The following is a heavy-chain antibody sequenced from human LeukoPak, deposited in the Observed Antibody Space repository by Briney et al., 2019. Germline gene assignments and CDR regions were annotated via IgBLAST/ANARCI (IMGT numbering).Heavy chain of an antibody. CDR1: GGTFSSYA. Sequence: PMASVKVSCTASGGTFSSYAISWVRQAPGQGLEWMGGIIPIFGTANYAQKFQGRVTITADESTSTAYMELSSLRSEDTAVYYCARDTALGYGDYVSWFDPWGQGTLVTVSS. D-gene: IGHD4-17*01. CDR3: ARDTALGYGDYVSWFDP. CDR2: IIPIFGTA. J-gene: IGHJ5*02. V-gene: IGHV1-69*13.